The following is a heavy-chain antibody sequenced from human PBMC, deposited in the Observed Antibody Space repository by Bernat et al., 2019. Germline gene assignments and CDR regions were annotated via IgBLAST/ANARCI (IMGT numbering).Heavy chain of an antibody. J-gene: IGHJ6*03. CDR3: ARATGTGPDYYYYMDV. Sequence: EVQLVESGGDLVQPGGSLRVSCAASGFTFSDHHMDWVRQAPGKGLEWVGRTRNKANSYTTEYAASVKGRFTITSDDSKNSLDLQMNSLKTEDTAVYYCARATGTGPDYYYYMDVWGKGTTVTVSS. CDR2: TRNKANSYTT. V-gene: IGHV3-72*01. D-gene: IGHD1-1*01. CDR1: GFTFSDHH.